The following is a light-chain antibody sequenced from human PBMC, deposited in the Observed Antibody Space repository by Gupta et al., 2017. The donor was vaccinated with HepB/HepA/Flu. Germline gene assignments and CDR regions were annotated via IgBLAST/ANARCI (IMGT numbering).Light chain of an antibody. Sequence: SYELTQPPSVPVSPGQTASITCSGDKLGDKYACWYQPKPGQDPMLVIYQDSKRPSGIPERFSGSNSGNTATLTISGTQAMDEADYYCQAWDSSTVVFGGGTKLTVL. CDR1: KLGDKY. J-gene: IGLJ2*01. CDR3: QAWDSSTVV. CDR2: QDS. V-gene: IGLV3-1*01.